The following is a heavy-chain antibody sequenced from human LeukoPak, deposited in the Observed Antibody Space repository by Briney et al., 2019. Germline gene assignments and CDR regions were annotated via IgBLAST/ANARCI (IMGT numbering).Heavy chain of an antibody. V-gene: IGHV3-30*18. CDR2: ISYDGSNK. CDR3: AKDFYYDSSGIFDY. Sequence: GRSLRLSCAASGFTFSSYGMHWVRQAPGKGLEWVAVISYDGSNKYYADSVKGRFTISRDNSKNTLYLQMNSLRAEDTAVYYCAKDFYYDSSGIFDYWGQGTLVTVSS. CDR1: GFTFSSYG. J-gene: IGHJ4*02. D-gene: IGHD3-22*01.